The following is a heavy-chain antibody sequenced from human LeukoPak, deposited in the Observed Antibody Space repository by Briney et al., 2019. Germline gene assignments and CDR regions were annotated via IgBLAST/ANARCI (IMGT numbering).Heavy chain of an antibody. Sequence: GGSLRLSCAASGFTFSSYEMNWVRQAPGKGLEWVSYISSSGSPIYYADSVKGRFTISRDNAKNSLFLQMNSLRAEDTAVYYCAPRGIAAYWGQGTLVTVSS. V-gene: IGHV3-48*03. J-gene: IGHJ4*02. CDR2: ISSSGSPI. D-gene: IGHD6-25*01. CDR3: APRGIAAY. CDR1: GFTFSSYE.